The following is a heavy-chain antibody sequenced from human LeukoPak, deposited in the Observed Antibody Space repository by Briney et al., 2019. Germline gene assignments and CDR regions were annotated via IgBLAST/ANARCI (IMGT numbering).Heavy chain of an antibody. CDR2: INPNSGGT. D-gene: IGHD3-22*01. Sequence: ASVKVSCKASGYTLTGYYMHWVRQAPGQGLEWMGWINPNSGGTNYAQTFQGRVTMTRDTSISTAHMELSRLRSDDTAVYYCARGPITMIVVVINDNWFDPWGQGTLVTVSS. CDR3: ARGPITMIVVVINDNWFDP. V-gene: IGHV1-2*02. CDR1: GYTLTGYY. J-gene: IGHJ5*02.